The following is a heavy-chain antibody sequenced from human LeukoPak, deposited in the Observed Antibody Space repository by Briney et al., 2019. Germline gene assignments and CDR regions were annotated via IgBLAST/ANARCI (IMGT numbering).Heavy chain of an antibody. V-gene: IGHV3-48*03. CDR1: GFTFSSYE. Sequence: GGSLRLSCAASGFTFSSYEMNWVRQAPGKGLEWVSYISSSGSTIYYADSVKGRFTTSRDNAKNSLYLQMNSLRAEDTAVYYCARDHAVAGTFDYWGQGTLVTVSS. CDR3: ARDHAVAGTFDY. J-gene: IGHJ4*02. D-gene: IGHD6-19*01. CDR2: ISSSGSTI.